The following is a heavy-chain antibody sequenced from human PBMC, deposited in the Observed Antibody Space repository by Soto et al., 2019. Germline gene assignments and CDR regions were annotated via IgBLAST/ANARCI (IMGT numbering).Heavy chain of an antibody. D-gene: IGHD2-15*01. CDR3: ARVVTVVKSFHYWYFDL. CDR2: IIPIFGTA. V-gene: IGHV1-69*12. CDR1: GGTFSSYA. Sequence: QVQLVQSGAEVKKPGSSVKVSCKASGGTFSSYAISWVRQAPGQGLEWMGGIIPIFGTANYAQKFQGRVTITADESKSTAYMELSSLRSEDTAVYYCARVVTVVKSFHYWYFDLRGRGTLVTVSS. J-gene: IGHJ2*01.